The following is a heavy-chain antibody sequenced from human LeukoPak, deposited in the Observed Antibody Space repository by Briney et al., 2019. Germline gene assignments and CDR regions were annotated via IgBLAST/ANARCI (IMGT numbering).Heavy chain of an antibody. J-gene: IGHJ6*03. CDR1: GFTVSSNY. CDR2: IYSGGST. V-gene: IGHV3-53*01. Sequence: PGGSLRLSCAASGFTVSSNYMSWVRQAPGKGLEWVSVIYSGGSTYYGDSVKGRFTISRDNSKNTLYLQMNSLRAEDTAVYYCARDQLELRDYYYYMDVWGKGTTVTVSS. D-gene: IGHD1-7*01. CDR3: ARDQLELRDYYYYMDV.